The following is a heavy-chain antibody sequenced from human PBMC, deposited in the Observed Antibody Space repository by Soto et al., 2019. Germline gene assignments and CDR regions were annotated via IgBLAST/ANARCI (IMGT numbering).Heavy chain of an antibody. D-gene: IGHD2-8*02. V-gene: IGHV3-23*01. J-gene: IGHJ1*01. CDR2: ISDSGTRS. CDR1: GFTFGSNT. Sequence: ELHLLESGGGLVQPGGSLRLSCAASGFTFGSNTMSWVRQAPGRGLAGVSSISDSGTRSLYADSVKGRCTISRDTSKNARYLYRSSLRAADTAVYLCASTLRAVFCTRGVSIPGGGFQHWGQGPGVSVSS. CDR3: ASTLRAVFCTRGVSIPGGGFQH.